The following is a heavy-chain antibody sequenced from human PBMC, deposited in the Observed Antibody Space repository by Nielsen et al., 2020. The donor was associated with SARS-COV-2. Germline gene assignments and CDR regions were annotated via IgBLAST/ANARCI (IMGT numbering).Heavy chain of an antibody. Sequence: SETLSLTCTVSGGSISSYYWSWIRQPPGKGLEWIGYIYYSGSTNYNPSLKSRVTISADTSKNQFFVTLSSVTAADTAVYYCARSRFGNTIFGVVIHDAFDIWGQGTMVTVSS. D-gene: IGHD3-3*01. CDR2: IYYSGST. CDR1: GGSISSYY. V-gene: IGHV4-59*08. J-gene: IGHJ3*02. CDR3: ARSRFGNTIFGVVIHDAFDI.